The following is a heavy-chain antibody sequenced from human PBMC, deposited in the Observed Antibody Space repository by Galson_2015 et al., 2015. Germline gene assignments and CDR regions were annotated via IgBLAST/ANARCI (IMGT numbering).Heavy chain of an antibody. D-gene: IGHD6-13*01. CDR2: ISGSGGST. V-gene: IGHV3-23*01. Sequence: SLRLSCAASGFTFSSYAMSWVRQAPGKGLEWVSAISGSGGSTYYAGSVKGRFTISRDNSKNTLYLQMNSLRAEDTAVYYCAKNRGQKIAAAGDWGQGTLVTVSS. CDR1: GFTFSSYA. J-gene: IGHJ4*02. CDR3: AKNRGQKIAAAGD.